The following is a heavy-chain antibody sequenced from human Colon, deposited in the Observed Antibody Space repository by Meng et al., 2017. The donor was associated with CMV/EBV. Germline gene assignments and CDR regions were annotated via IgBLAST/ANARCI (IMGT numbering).Heavy chain of an antibody. D-gene: IGHD3-3*01. CDR1: GYTFNSYF. V-gene: IGHV1-2*02. CDR2: INPDTGDK. CDR3: ATFGGDFDY. Sequence: GQLVRSGVERKAPGASVQVSCTTSGYTFNSYFMVGVRQDPGQGLEGMGWINPDTGDKSYAQKFRVRVTITRDTSISTAYMELSSLRSDDTAVYYCATFGGDFDYWGQGTLVTVSS. J-gene: IGHJ4*02.